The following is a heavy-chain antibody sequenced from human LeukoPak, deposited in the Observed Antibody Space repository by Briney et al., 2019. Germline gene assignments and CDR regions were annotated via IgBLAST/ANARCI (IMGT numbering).Heavy chain of an antibody. V-gene: IGHV3-74*01. Sequence: PGGSLRLSCAASGLTFSSHWMHWARQAPGKGLVWVSRITNDGSSTTYADSVKGRFTISRDNSKNTLYLQMNSLRAEDTAVYYCAKGEAAAGGNFDYWGQGTLVTVSS. CDR2: ITNDGSST. D-gene: IGHD6-13*01. CDR1: GLTFSSHW. CDR3: AKGEAAAGGNFDY. J-gene: IGHJ4*02.